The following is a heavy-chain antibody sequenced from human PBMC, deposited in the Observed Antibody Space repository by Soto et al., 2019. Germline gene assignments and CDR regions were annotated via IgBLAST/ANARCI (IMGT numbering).Heavy chain of an antibody. CDR1: GGSISSGGYY. J-gene: IGHJ6*02. CDR2: IYYSGST. CDR3: AREELWANYGMDV. D-gene: IGHD5-18*01. Sequence: PSETLSLTCTVSGGSISSGGYYGSWIRQHPGKGLEWIGYIYYSGSTYYNPSLKSRVTISVDASKNQFSLKLSSVTAADTAVYYCAREELWANYGMDVWGQGTTVTVSS. V-gene: IGHV4-31*03.